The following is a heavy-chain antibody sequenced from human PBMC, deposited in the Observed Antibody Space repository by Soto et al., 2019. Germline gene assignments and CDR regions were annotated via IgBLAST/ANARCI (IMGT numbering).Heavy chain of an antibody. CDR1: GGSISSYY. Sequence: SETLSLTCTVSGGSISSYYWSWIRQPPGKGLEWVGYIYHSGSTNYNPSLKSRITISVDTSKNQFSLKLSSVAAADTAVYYCARRLGYCSGGICTYYFDYWGQGTLVTVSS. D-gene: IGHD2-15*01. CDR2: IYHSGST. V-gene: IGHV4-59*01. J-gene: IGHJ4*02. CDR3: ARRLGYCSGGICTYYFDY.